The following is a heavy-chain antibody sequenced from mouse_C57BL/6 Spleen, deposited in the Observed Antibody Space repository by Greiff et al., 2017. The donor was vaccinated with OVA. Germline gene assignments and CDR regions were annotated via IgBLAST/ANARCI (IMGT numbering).Heavy chain of an antibody. CDR2: IDPSDSYT. CDR1: GYTFTSYW. J-gene: IGHJ2*01. CDR3: ARGSNYPFDY. D-gene: IGHD2-5*01. Sequence: VQLQQPGAELVMPGASVKLSCKASGYTFTSYWMHWVKQRPGQGLEWIGEIDPSDSYTNYNQKFKGKSTLTVDKSSSTAYMQLSSLTSEDSAVYYCARGSNYPFDYWGQGTTLTVSS. V-gene: IGHV1-69*01.